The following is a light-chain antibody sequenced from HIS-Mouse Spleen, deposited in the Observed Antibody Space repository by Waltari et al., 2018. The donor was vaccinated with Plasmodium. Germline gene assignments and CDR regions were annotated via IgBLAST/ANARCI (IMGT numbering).Light chain of an antibody. CDR3: CSYAGSSTFVV. CDR1: SSDVGIYNL. V-gene: IGLV2-23*03. J-gene: IGLJ2*01. CDR2: EGS. Sequence: QSALTQPASVSGSPGPSITISCTGTSSDVGIYNLVSWYQQHPGKAPKLMIYEGSKRPSGVSNRFSGSKSGNTASLTISGLQAEDEADYYCCSYAGSSTFVVFGGGTKLTVL.